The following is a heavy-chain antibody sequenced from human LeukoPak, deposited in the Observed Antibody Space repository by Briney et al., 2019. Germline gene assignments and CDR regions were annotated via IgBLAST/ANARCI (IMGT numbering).Heavy chain of an antibody. D-gene: IGHD2-2*01. V-gene: IGHV4-31*02. CDR1: GGSISSGGYY. CDR3: ARHTIVVVPAASPYYYYYYMDV. CDR2: IYYSGST. Sequence: SETLSLTCTVSGGSISSGGYYWSWIRQHPGQGLEWIGYIYYSGSTYYNPSLKSRVTISVDTSKNQFSLKLSSVTAADTSVYYCARHTIVVVPAASPYYYYYYMDVWGKGTTVTVSS. J-gene: IGHJ6*03.